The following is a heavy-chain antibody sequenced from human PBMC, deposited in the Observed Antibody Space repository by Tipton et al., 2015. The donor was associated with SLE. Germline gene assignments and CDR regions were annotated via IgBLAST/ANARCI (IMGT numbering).Heavy chain of an antibody. CDR3: ARGGGFDP. Sequence: TLSLTCAVYGGSFSGYYWSWILQPLGKGLEWIGEINHSGSTNYNPSLKSRVTISVDTSKNQFSLKPSSVTAADTAVYYCARGGGFDPWGQGTLVTVSS. V-gene: IGHV4-34*01. CDR2: INHSGST. J-gene: IGHJ5*02. CDR1: GGSFSGYY. D-gene: IGHD3-16*01.